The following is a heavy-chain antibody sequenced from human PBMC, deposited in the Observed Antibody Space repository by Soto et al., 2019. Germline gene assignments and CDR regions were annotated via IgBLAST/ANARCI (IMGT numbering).Heavy chain of an antibody. CDR1: GFTFSSYW. J-gene: IGHJ1*01. V-gene: IGHV3-74*01. CDR2: INSDGSST. D-gene: IGHD2-2*01. CDR3: ARDEWRYCSSTSCYEYFQH. Sequence: EVQLVESGGGLVQPGGSRRLSCAASGFTFSSYWMPWFRQAPGKGLGWVSRINSDGSSTSYADSVKGRFTISRDNAKNTLYLQMNSLRAEDTAVYYCARDEWRYCSSTSCYEYFQHWGQGTLVTVSS.